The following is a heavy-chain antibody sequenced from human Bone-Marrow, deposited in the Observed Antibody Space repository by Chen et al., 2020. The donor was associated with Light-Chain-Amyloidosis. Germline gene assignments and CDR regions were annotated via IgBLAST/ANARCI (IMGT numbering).Heavy chain of an antibody. CDR2: ISYDGYNK. Sequence: QVQLVESGGGVVQPGRSLRPSCAASGFTFSRYAMPWVRKAPGKGLEWVSVISYDGYNKYYADSVKGRFTISRDNSRNTLSLQRSSLRAEDTAVYYCARDYGDFDWYFDLWGRGTLVTVSS. V-gene: IGHV3-30-3*01. CDR1: GFTFSRYA. D-gene: IGHD4-17*01. CDR3: ARDYGDFDWYFDL. J-gene: IGHJ2*01.